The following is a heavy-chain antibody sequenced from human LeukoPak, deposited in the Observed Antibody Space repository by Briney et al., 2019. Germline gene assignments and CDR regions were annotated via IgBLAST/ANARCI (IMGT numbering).Heavy chain of an antibody. CDR3: ARGSGWLDH. D-gene: IGHD6-19*01. CDR1: GFTFGNYW. Sequence: PGGSLRLSCTVSGFTFGNYWMSWVRQAPGKGLEWVANINPGGSESYSIDSVKGRFAISRDTAKNSLYLQMNSLRAEDTAVYYCARGSGWLDHWGQGTLVTVSS. J-gene: IGHJ4*02. CDR2: INPGGSES. V-gene: IGHV3-7*01.